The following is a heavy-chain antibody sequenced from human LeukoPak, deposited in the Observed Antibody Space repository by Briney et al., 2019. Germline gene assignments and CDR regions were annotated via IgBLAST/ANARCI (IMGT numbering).Heavy chain of an antibody. V-gene: IGHV4-39*01. CDR1: GGSISSSSYY. Sequence: KPSETLSLTCTVSGGSISSSSYYWGWIRQPPGKGLEWIGSIYYSGSTYYNPSLKSRVTISVDTSKNQFSLKLSSVTAADTAVYYCARLLPLHAPGSYYFDYWGQGTLVTVSS. J-gene: IGHJ4*02. D-gene: IGHD1-14*01. CDR3: ARLLPLHAPGSYYFDY. CDR2: IYYSGST.